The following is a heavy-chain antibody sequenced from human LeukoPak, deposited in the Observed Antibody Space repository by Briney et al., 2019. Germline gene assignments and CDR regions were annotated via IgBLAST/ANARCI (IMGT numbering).Heavy chain of an antibody. D-gene: IGHD3-10*01. CDR3: ARGRVYYGSESYYAGCDY. J-gene: IGHJ4*02. CDR2: INHSGST. V-gene: IGHV4-34*01. CDR1: GGSFSGYY. Sequence: SETLSLTCAVYGGSFSGYYWSWMRQPPGKGLEWIGEINHSGSTNYNPSLKSRVTISVDTSKNQFSLKLSSVTAADTAVYYCARGRVYYGSESYYAGCDYWGQGTLVTVSS.